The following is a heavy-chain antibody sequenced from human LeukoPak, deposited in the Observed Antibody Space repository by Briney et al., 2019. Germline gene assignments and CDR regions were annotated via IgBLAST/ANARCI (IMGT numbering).Heavy chain of an antibody. J-gene: IGHJ4*02. D-gene: IGHD3-22*01. CDR3: ARGGNYHDTSGLFDS. V-gene: IGHV3-33*01. CDR1: GFTFSSYG. CDR2: IWNDGNNK. Sequence: GGSPRLSCAASGFTFSSYGMHWVRQAPGKGLEWVAVIWNDGNNKYYADSVMGRFTISRDNPMNALYLQMNSLRAEDTAVYYCARGGNYHDTSGLFDSWGQGTLVTVSS.